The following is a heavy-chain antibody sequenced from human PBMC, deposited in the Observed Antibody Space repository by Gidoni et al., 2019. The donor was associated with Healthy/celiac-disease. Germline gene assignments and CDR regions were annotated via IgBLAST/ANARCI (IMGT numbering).Heavy chain of an antibody. V-gene: IGHV1-2*04. Sequence: QVQLVPSGAEVQKPGASVKVSCKASGYTFTGSYMPWVRQAPGQGLAGMGWSNPNSGGTNYAQKFQGWVTMTRDTSISTAYMELSRLRSDDTAVYYCARGSTYYYDSSDEPAITPPDYWGQGTLVTVSS. J-gene: IGHJ4*02. CDR2: SNPNSGGT. D-gene: IGHD3-22*01. CDR3: ARGSTYYYDSSDEPAITPPDY. CDR1: GYTFTGSY.